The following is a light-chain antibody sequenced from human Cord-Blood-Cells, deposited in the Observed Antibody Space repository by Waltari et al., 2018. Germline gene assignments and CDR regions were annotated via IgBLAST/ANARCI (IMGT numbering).Light chain of an antibody. J-gene: IGLJ2*01. CDR2: DVS. CDR1: SSDVGGYNY. CDR3: SSYTSSSTRV. V-gene: IGLV2-14*01. Sequence: QSALTQPASVSGSPGQSITISCTGTSSDVGGYNYASWYQQHPGKAPNLMIYDVSNRPSGVSNRFSGSKSGNTSSLTISGLQAEDEADYYCSSYTSSSTRVFGGGTKLTVL.